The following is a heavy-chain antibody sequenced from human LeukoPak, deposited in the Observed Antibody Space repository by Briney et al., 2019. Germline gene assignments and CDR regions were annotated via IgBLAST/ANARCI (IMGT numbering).Heavy chain of an antibody. CDR3: ARVLGYCSGTSCYSYDAFDI. J-gene: IGHJ3*02. D-gene: IGHD2-2*01. CDR1: GYTFTSYD. V-gene: IGHV1-8*01. Sequence: ASVKVSCKASGYTFTSYDINWVRQATGQGLGWMGWMNPNSGNTGYAQKFQGRVTMTRNTSISTAYMELSSLRSEDTAVYYCARVLGYCSGTSCYSYDAFDIWGQGTMVTVSS. CDR2: MNPNSGNT.